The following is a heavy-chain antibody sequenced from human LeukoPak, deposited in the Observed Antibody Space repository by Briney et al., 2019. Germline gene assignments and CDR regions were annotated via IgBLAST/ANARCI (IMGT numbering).Heavy chain of an antibody. CDR3: AREGHYDILTGYSPVEYYFYYMDV. CDR1: GFTFSHYG. D-gene: IGHD3-9*01. CDR2: ISSDGVEK. J-gene: IGHJ6*03. V-gene: IGHV3-30*04. Sequence: PGRSLRLSCEASGFTFSHYGIHWVRQTPGKGLEWVAAISSDGVEKHYADSVKGRFTISRDNSKNTLYLQMNSLRADDTALYYCAREGHYDILTGYSPVEYYFYYMDVWGKGTTVTVSS.